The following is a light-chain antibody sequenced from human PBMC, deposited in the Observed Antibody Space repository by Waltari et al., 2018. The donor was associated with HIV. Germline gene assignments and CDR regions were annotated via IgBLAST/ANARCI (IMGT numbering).Light chain of an antibody. Sequence: QSALTQPASVSGSPGQSITISCTGTRSDIGGYDIVSWFQQHPGKASKVMFYEVTKRPLGVSTRLYGPKAGNTASLTISELHAGGEADYYCCSDAGGTTSVFGGGTKLTVL. CDR3: CSDAGGTTSV. CDR2: EVT. V-gene: IGLV2-23*02. J-gene: IGLJ3*02. CDR1: RSDIGGYDI.